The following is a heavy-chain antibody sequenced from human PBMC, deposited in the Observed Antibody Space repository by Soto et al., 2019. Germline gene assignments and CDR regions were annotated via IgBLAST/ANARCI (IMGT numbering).Heavy chain of an antibody. V-gene: IGHV1-69*13. Sequence: ASVKVSCKASGWTFSSYASSWVRQAPGQGLEWVGGIIPIFGTANYAQKFQGRVTITADESTSTAYMELSSLRSEDTAVYYCARESGGSYTYYYYGMDVWGQGTTVTVSS. CDR3: ARESGGSYTYYYYGMDV. J-gene: IGHJ6*02. CDR2: IIPIFGTA. D-gene: IGHD3-16*01. CDR1: GWTFSSYA.